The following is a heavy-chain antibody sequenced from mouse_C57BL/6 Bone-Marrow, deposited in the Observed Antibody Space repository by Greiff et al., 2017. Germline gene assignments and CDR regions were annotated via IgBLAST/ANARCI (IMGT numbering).Heavy chain of an antibody. CDR2: IRYDGSN. CDR3: ANDYDGAY. Sequence: LEESGPGLVKPSQSLSLTCSVSGYSITTGYYWNWIRQLPGNKLEWMGYIRYDGSNNYNPPLQNRITITRDTSKNQYFLKLNTVTTEDTATYYCANDYDGAYWGQGTLVTVSA. V-gene: IGHV3-6*01. D-gene: IGHD2-4*01. J-gene: IGHJ3*01. CDR1: GYSITTGYY.